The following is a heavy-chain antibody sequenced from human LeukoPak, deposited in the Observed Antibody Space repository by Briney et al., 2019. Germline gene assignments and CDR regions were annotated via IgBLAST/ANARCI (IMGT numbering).Heavy chain of an antibody. J-gene: IGHJ6*02. Sequence: GGSLRLSCAASGFTFSSYAMSWFRQAPGKGLEWVSAISGSGGSTYYADSVKGRFTISRDNSKNTLYLQMNSLRAEDTAVYYCAKVVVPAAPFYYYYGMDVWGQGTTVIVSS. CDR1: GFTFSSYA. D-gene: IGHD2-2*01. CDR3: AKVVVPAAPFYYYYGMDV. CDR2: ISGSGGST. V-gene: IGHV3-23*01.